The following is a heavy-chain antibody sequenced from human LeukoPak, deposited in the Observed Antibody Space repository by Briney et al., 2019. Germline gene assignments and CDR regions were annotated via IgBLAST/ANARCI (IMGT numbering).Heavy chain of an antibody. J-gene: IGHJ6*02. D-gene: IGHD3-10*01. Sequence: PSETLSLTCAVHGGSFSGYYWSWIRQPPGKGLEWIGEINHSGSTNYNPSLKSRVTISVDTSKNQFSLKLSSVTAADTAVYYCARISGGVYYYYYYGMDVWGQGTTVTVSS. V-gene: IGHV4-34*01. CDR1: GGSFSGYY. CDR3: ARISGGVYYYYYYGMDV. CDR2: INHSGST.